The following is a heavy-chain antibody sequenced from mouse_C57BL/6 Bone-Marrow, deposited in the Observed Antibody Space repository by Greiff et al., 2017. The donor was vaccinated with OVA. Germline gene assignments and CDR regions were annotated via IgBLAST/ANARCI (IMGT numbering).Heavy chain of an antibody. J-gene: IGHJ1*03. CDR3: TKGSLTTVVAHWDFDV. CDR2: ISSGGDYI. CDR1: GFTFSSYA. Sequence: EVKVVESGEGLVKPGGSLKLSCAASGFTFSSYAMSWVRQTPEKRLEWVAYISSGGDYIYYADTVKGRFTISRDNARNTLYLQMSSLKSEDTAMYYCTKGSLTTVVAHWDFDVWGTGTTVTVSS. V-gene: IGHV5-9-1*02. D-gene: IGHD1-1*01.